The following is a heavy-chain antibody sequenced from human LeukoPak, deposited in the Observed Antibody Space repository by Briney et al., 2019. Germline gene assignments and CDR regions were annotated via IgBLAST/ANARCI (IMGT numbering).Heavy chain of an antibody. D-gene: IGHD6-6*01. J-gene: IGHJ3*02. CDR2: MNPNSDNT. CDR3: ASLNEYSSSSDAFDI. V-gene: IGHV1-8*01. CDR1: GYTFISYA. Sequence: GASVKVSCKAFGYTFISYAMNWVRQAPGQGLEWMGWMNPNSDNTGYEQKFQGRLTITRNTSISTAYMELSSLRSEDTAVYYCASLNEYSSSSDAFDIWGQGTMVTVSS.